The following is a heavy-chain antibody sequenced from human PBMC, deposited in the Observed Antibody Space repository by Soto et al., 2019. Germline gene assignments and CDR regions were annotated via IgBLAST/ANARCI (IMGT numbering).Heavy chain of an antibody. CDR2: ISYDESKK. CDR1: GFTFSNYA. V-gene: IGHV3-30*14. J-gene: IGHJ4*02. Sequence: GGSLRLSCAASGFTFSNYAMHWVRRAPGKGLELVAIISYDESKKYYAESVRGRFTISRDNSKNTLFLQMSSLRVEDTAVYYCSRDHTSGGYDYRGQGTLVTVSS. CDR3: SRDHTSGGYDY. D-gene: IGHD5-12*01.